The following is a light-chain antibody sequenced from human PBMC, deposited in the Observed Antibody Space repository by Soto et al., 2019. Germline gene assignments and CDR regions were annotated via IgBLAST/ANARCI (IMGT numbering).Light chain of an antibody. CDR1: SSDVGGYNY. Sequence: QSALTQPASVSGSPGQSITISCTGTSSDVGGYNYVSWYQQNPGKAPKLMIYDVSNRPSGVSNRFSGSKSGNTASLTISGLQAADEADYYCSSYTSSSTLLYVFGTGTKLT. V-gene: IGLV2-14*01. J-gene: IGLJ1*01. CDR3: SSYTSSSTLLYV. CDR2: DVS.